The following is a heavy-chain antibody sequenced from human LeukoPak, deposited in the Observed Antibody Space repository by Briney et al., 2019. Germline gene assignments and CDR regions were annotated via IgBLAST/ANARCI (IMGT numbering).Heavy chain of an antibody. CDR1: GGSFSGYY. CDR2: INHSGST. V-gene: IGHV4-34*01. J-gene: IGHJ5*02. D-gene: IGHD3-10*01. Sequence: SETLSLTCAVYGGSFSGYYWSWIRQPPGKGLEWIGEINHSGSTNYNPSLKSRVTISVDTSKNQFSLKLSSVTAADTAVYYCATQKNYYGSGTSYNVDWFDPWGQGTLVTVSS. CDR3: ATQKNYYGSGTSYNVDWFDP.